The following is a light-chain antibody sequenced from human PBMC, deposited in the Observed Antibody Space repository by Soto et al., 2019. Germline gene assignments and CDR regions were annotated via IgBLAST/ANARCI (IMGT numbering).Light chain of an antibody. CDR2: GAS. CDR1: QSVGSSY. V-gene: IGKV3-15*01. Sequence: EIVLTQSPGTLSLSPGERATLSCRASQSVGSSYLAWYQQKPGQAPRLLIYGASTRATGIPARFSGSGSGTEFTLTISSLQSEDFAVYYCQQYNNWPRTVGQGTKVDSK. J-gene: IGKJ1*01. CDR3: QQYNNWPRT.